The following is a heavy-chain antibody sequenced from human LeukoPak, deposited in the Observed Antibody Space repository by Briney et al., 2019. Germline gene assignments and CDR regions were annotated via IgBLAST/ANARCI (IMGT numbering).Heavy chain of an antibody. V-gene: IGHV5-51*01. CDR3: ARPQYLSNWFDP. J-gene: IGHJ5*02. CDR1: GYIFTSYW. D-gene: IGHD2/OR15-2a*01. Sequence: GESLKISCKASGYIFTSYWIGWVRRVPGKGLEWMGIIYPGDFDTRYSPSFQGQVTISADKSINTAYLQWSSLKASDTAMYYCARPQYLSNWFDPWGQGTPVTVSS. CDR2: IYPGDFDT.